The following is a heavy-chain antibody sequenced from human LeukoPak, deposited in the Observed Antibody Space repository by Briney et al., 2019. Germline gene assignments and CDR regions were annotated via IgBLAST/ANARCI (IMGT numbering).Heavy chain of an antibody. CDR2: IYYSGST. J-gene: IGHJ5*02. CDR1: GGSISSSSYY. D-gene: IGHD3-3*01. CDR3: ARDTNDFWT. Sequence: SETLSLTCTVSGGSISSSSYYWGWIRQPPGKGLEWIGSIYYSGSTYYNPSLKSRVTMSVDTSKNQFSLKLSSVTAADTAVYYCARDTNDFWTWGQGTLVTVSS. V-gene: IGHV4-39*07.